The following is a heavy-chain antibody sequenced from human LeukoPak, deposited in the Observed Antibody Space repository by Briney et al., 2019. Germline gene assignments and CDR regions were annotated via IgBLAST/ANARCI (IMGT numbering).Heavy chain of an antibody. Sequence: KASETLSLTCAVSGGSISSSNWWSWVRQPPGKGLEWIGEIYHSGSTNYNPSLKSRVTISVDKSKNQFSLKLSSVTAADTAVYYCATSESDTAMGLGYWGQGTLVTVSS. V-gene: IGHV4-4*02. CDR1: GGSISSSNW. CDR3: ATSESDTAMGLGY. J-gene: IGHJ4*02. CDR2: IYHSGST. D-gene: IGHD5-18*01.